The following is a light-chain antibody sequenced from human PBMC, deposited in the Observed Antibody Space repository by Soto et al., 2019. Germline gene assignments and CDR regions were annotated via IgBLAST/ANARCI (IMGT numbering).Light chain of an antibody. Sequence: DIQLTQSPSFLSASLGDRVTITCRASQGIGSYLAWYQQKPGKAPRLLIYAASTLQSGVPSRFSGCGSDTEFTLTISSXQPEDFATYYCQQLNNYPLTFGGGTKVDIK. J-gene: IGKJ4*01. CDR1: QGIGSY. CDR2: AAS. CDR3: QQLNNYPLT. V-gene: IGKV1-9*01.